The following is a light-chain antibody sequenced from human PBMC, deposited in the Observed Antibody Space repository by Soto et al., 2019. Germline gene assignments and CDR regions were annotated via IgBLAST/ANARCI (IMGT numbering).Light chain of an antibody. CDR3: LLSYSGRLYV. V-gene: IGLV7-46*01. J-gene: IGLJ1*01. Sequence: QSVVTQEPSLTVSPGGTVNITCGSSTGAVTNGHYPYWFQQKPGQAPRALIYDTDNKHSWTLPRFSGSLLGGKAALTLSGAQPEDEAEYYCLLSYSGRLYVFGTGTKLTVL. CDR2: DTD. CDR1: TGAVTNGHY.